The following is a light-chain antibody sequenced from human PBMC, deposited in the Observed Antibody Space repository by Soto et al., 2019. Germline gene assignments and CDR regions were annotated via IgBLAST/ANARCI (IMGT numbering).Light chain of an antibody. Sequence: QSALTQPASVSGSPGQSITISCTGSSSDVGGFNYVSWYQQHPGKAPKLVIYDVSNRPSGISDRFSGSKSGNTASLTISGLQAEDEADYHCCSYTSSTTLGVIFGGGTQLTVL. CDR2: DVS. CDR1: SSDVGGFNY. V-gene: IGLV2-14*03. CDR3: CSYTSSTTLGVI. J-gene: IGLJ2*01.